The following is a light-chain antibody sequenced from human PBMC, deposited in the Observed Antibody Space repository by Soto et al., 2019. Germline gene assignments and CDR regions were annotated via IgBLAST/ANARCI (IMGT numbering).Light chain of an antibody. J-gene: IGKJ1*01. V-gene: IGKV1D-8*03. Sequence: VVWMTQSPSLLSASTGDRVTITCRVSQGINSYLAWYRQKPGKAPELLIYGASTLQGGVPSRFSGSGSGTDFTLTISCLQSEDFATYYCQQYYSSNTFGQGTKVDIK. CDR2: GAS. CDR3: QQYYSSNT. CDR1: QGINSY.